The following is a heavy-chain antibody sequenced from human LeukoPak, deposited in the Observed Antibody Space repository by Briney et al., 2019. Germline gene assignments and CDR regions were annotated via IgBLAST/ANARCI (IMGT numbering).Heavy chain of an antibody. CDR1: GGSVSSGSYY. D-gene: IGHD2-2*02. Sequence: SETLSLTCTVSGGSVSSGSYYWSWIRQPPGKGLEWIGYIYYSGSTNYNPSLKSRVTISVDTSRTRFSLKVSSVTAADTAVYYSARAYCSRTSCYIDYWGQGALVTVSS. CDR2: IYYSGST. CDR3: ARAYCSRTSCYIDY. V-gene: IGHV4-61*01. J-gene: IGHJ4*02.